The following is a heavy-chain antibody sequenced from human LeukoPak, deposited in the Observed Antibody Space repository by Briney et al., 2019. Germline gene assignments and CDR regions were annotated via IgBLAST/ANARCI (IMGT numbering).Heavy chain of an antibody. CDR1: GGSFSGYY. Sequence: RPSETLSLTCAVYGGSFSGYYWSWIRQPPGKGLEWIGEINHSGSTNYNPSLKSRVTISVDTSKNQFSLKLSSVTAADTAVYYCARGLWLVRAFDIWGQGTMVTASS. CDR2: INHSGST. J-gene: IGHJ3*02. D-gene: IGHD6-19*01. V-gene: IGHV4-34*01. CDR3: ARGLWLVRAFDI.